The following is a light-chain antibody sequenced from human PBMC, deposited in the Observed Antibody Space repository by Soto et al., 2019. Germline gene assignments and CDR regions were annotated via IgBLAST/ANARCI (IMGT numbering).Light chain of an antibody. J-gene: IGKJ1*01. V-gene: IGKV3-11*01. CDR3: QQRLSWPWT. Sequence: EILLTQSPVTLSLSPGERATLSCRASQNVGTHLAWLQQKPGQAPRLLIYDASSRATGIPARFSGSGSGTDFTLTIGSLDPEDFAVYYCQQRLSWPWTFGHGKKVDIK. CDR2: DAS. CDR1: QNVGTH.